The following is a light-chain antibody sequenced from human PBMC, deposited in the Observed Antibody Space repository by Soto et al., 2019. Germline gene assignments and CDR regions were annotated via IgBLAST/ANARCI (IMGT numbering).Light chain of an antibody. CDR2: STN. CDR3: VLFMDSGTNWV. CDR1: FGSVSTIYY. V-gene: IGLV8-61*01. J-gene: IGLJ3*02. Sequence: QAVVTQEPSFSVSPGGTVTLTCGLSFGSVSTIYYPSWYHQTPGQAPRTLIYSTNIRSSGVPDRFSGSILGNKAALTITGAQAYDESDYYCVLFMDSGTNWVVGGGTKVTVL.